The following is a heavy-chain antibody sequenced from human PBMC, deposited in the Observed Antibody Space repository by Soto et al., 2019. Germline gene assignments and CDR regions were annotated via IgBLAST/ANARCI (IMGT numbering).Heavy chain of an antibody. CDR3: ARDSVTDSSMDV. J-gene: IGHJ6*02. V-gene: IGHV4-31*03. CDR1: GGSISSGGYY. Sequence: KPSETLSLTCTVSGGSISSGGYYWSWIRQHPGKGLEWIGYIYYSGSTYYNPSLKSRVTISVDTSKNQFSLKLSSVTAADTAVYYCARDSVTDSSMDVWGQGTTVTVSS. D-gene: IGHD1-20*01. CDR2: IYYSGST.